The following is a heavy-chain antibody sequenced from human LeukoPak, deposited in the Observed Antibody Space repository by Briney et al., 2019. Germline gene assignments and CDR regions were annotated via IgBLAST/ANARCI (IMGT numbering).Heavy chain of an antibody. CDR3: ARGVLPPLFDY. V-gene: IGHV3-48*03. CDR1: GFTFSSYE. CDR2: ISSSGSTI. Sequence: GGSLRLSCAASGFTFSSYEMNWVCQAPGKGLEWVSYISSSGSTIYYADSVKGRFTISRDNAKNSPYLQMNSLRAEATAVYYCARGVLPPLFDYWGQGTLVTVSS. J-gene: IGHJ4*02. D-gene: IGHD3-10*01.